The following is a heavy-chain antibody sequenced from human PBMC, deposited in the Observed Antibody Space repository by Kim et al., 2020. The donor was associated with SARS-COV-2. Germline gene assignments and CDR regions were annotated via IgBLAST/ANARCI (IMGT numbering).Heavy chain of an antibody. D-gene: IGHD6-6*01. J-gene: IGHJ6*02. CDR2: ISAYNGNT. Sequence: ASVKVSCKASGYTFTSYGISWVRQAPGQGLEWMGWISAYNGNTNYAQKLQGRVTMTTDTSTSTAYMELRSLRSDDTAVYYCARDNIIAARPSNYYYGMDVWGQGTTVTVSS. CDR1: GYTFTSYG. CDR3: ARDNIIAARPSNYYYGMDV. V-gene: IGHV1-18*01.